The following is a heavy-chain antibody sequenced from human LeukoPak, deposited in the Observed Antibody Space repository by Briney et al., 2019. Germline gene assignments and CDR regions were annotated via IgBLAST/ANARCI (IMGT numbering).Heavy chain of an antibody. V-gene: IGHV3-7*04. Sequence: GGSLRLSCAASKSTFSTYWMHWVRQAPGKGLEWVSSIKEDGSEQYYVDSVKGRFTISRDNAKDSVYLQMNSLRAEDTAVYYCARDLGARGSFDYWGQGTLVTVSS. D-gene: IGHD3-16*01. CDR2: IKEDGSEQ. J-gene: IGHJ4*02. CDR3: ARDLGARGSFDY. CDR1: KSTFSTYW.